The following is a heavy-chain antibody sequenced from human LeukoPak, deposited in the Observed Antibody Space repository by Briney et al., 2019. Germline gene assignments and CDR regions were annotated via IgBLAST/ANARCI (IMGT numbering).Heavy chain of an antibody. J-gene: IGHJ4*02. Sequence: PSETLSLTCGVYGGSFSSYYWSWIRQPPGKGLEWIGEINHSGSTNYNPSLKSRVTILVDTSKNQFSLKLNSVTAADTAVYYCARVIGYYYDSTGYYYRNYFDYWGQGTLVTVSS. CDR1: GGSFSSYY. D-gene: IGHD3-22*01. CDR2: INHSGST. V-gene: IGHV4-34*01. CDR3: ARVIGYYYDSTGYYYRNYFDY.